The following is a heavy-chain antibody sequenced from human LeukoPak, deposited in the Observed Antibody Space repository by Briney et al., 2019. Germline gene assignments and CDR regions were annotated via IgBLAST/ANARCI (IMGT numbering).Heavy chain of an antibody. D-gene: IGHD5-12*01. Sequence: PAGGSLRLSCAASGFTFSSYAMSWVRQAPGKGLEWVSAISGSGGSTYYADSVKGRFTISRDNSKNTLYLQMNSLRAEDTAVYYCAKDPRGYSGYSDYWGQGTLVTVSS. CDR2: ISGSGGST. V-gene: IGHV3-23*01. CDR1: GFTFSSYA. CDR3: AKDPRGYSGYSDY. J-gene: IGHJ4*02.